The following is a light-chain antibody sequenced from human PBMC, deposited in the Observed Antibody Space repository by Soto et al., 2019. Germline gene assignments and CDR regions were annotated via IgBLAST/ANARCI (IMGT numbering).Light chain of an antibody. CDR2: WAS. Sequence: DIVMTQSPDSLAVSLGERATINCKSSQSVLYNSKNKNSLAWYQQKPGQPPKLLIYWASTRNPGVPDRFSGSGAGTAFTLTISSLQAEDAAVYYCQQDYSAPPTFGQGTKVEIK. V-gene: IGKV4-1*01. CDR1: QSVLYNSKNKNS. J-gene: IGKJ1*01. CDR3: QQDYSAPPT.